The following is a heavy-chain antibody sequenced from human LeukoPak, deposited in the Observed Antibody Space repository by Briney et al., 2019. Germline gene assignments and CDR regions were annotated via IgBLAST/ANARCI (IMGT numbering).Heavy chain of an antibody. CDR2: ISAYNGNT. CDR1: GYTFTSYG. V-gene: IGHV1-18*01. D-gene: IGHD3-10*01. CDR3: ARSPVLLWFGELKYYFDY. Sequence: GASVKVSCKASGYTFTSYGISWVRQAPGQGLEWMGWISAYNGNTNYALKLQGRVTMTTDTSTSTAYMELRSLRSDDTAVYYCARSPVLLWFGELKYYFDYWGQGTLVTVSS. J-gene: IGHJ4*02.